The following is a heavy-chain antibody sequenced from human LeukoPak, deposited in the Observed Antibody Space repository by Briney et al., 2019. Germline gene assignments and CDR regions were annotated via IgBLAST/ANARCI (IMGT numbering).Heavy chain of an antibody. V-gene: IGHV3-23*01. CDR3: AKDQLNRFCSGGSCSITHDY. J-gene: IGHJ4*02. D-gene: IGHD2-15*01. Sequence: GGSLRLSCAASGFTFSSYGMSWVRQAPGKGLEWVSSLTGSTRSTYYADSVKGRFTISRDNSMNTLYLQMNSLRAEDTAIYYCAKDQLNRFCSGGSCSITHDYWGQGTLVTVSS. CDR2: LTGSTRST. CDR1: GFTFSSYG.